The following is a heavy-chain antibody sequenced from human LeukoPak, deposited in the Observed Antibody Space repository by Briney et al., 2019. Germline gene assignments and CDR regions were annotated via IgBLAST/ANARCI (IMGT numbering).Heavy chain of an antibody. CDR2: IYYSGST. D-gene: IGHD2-15*01. CDR3: ARGPDCSGGSCYTGLH. J-gene: IGHJ4*02. V-gene: IGHV4-59*12. CDR1: GGSISSYY. Sequence: SETLSLTCTVSGGSISSYYWSWIRQPPGKGLEWIGYIYYSGSTNYNPSLKSRVTISVDTSKNQFSLKLSSVTAADTAVYYCARGPDCSGGSCYTGLHWGQGTLVTVSS.